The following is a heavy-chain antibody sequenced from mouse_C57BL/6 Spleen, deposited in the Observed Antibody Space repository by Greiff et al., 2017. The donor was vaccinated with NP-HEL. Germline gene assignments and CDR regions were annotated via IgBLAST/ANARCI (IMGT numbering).Heavy chain of an antibody. V-gene: IGHV1-69*01. Sequence: VQLQQPGAELVMPGASVKLSCKASGYTFTSYWMHWVKQRPGQGLEWIGEIDPSDSYTNYNQKFKGKSTLTVDKSSSTAYMQLSSLTSEDSAVYYCARSLLPAWFAYWGQGTLVTVSA. CDR1: GYTFTSYW. J-gene: IGHJ3*01. CDR3: ARSLLPAWFAY. CDR2: IDPSDSYT. D-gene: IGHD1-1*01.